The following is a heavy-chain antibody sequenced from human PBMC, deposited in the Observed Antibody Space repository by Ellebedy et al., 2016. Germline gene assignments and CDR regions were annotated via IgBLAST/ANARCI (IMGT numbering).Heavy chain of an antibody. CDR2: INSGGST. D-gene: IGHD1-26*01. CDR3: TRVGAVRRVGY. J-gene: IGHJ4*02. V-gene: IGHV3-66*01. CDR1: GFTISSNY. Sequence: GESLKISXEASGFTISSNYMSWVRQAPGKGLEWVSGINSGGSTYYADSVKGRFTISRDNSKNTLYLQMNSLRAEDTAVYYCTRVGAVRRVGYWGQGTLVTVSS.